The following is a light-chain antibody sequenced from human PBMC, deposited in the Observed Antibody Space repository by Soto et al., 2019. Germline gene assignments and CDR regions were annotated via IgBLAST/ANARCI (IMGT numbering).Light chain of an antibody. Sequence: QSALTQPASVSGSPGQSITISCTGTSSDVGNYNLVSWYQQHPGKAPKLMIYEGSNRPSGVSNPFSSSKSGTTASLTVSGLHAEDEADYYSCSYARSSTLVFGGGTKLTVL. V-gene: IGLV2-23*01. J-gene: IGLJ2*01. CDR2: EGS. CDR3: CSYARSSTLV. CDR1: SSDVGNYNL.